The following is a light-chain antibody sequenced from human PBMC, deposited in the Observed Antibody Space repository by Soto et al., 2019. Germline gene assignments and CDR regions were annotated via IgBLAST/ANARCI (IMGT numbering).Light chain of an antibody. CDR1: SSDVGSYNR. CDR3: SSYTSSYTYV. V-gene: IGLV2-18*02. J-gene: IGLJ1*01. Sequence: QSVLTQPPSVSGSPGQSVTISCTGTSSDVGSYNRVSWYQQPPGTAPKIMIYEVSNRPSRVPDRFSGSKSGNTASLTISGLQAEDESDYYCSSYTSSYTYVFGTGTKVTVL. CDR2: EVS.